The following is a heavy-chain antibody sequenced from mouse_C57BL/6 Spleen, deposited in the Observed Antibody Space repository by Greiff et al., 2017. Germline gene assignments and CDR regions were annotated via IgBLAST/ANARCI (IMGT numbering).Heavy chain of an antibody. V-gene: IGHV1-64*01. CDR1: GYTFTSYW. CDR2: IHPNSGST. D-gene: IGHD2-2*01. CDR3: ATEWLIGPFAY. J-gene: IGHJ3*01. Sequence: QVQLQQPGAELVKPGASVKLSCKASGYTFTSYWMHWVKQRPEQGLEWIGMIHPNSGSTNYNEKFKSKATLTVDKSSSTAYMQLSSLTSEDSAVYYCATEWLIGPFAYWGQGTLVTVSA.